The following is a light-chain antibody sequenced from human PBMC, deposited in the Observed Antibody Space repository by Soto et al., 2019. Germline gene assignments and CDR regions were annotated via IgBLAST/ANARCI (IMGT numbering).Light chain of an antibody. CDR3: QQYGGSYLT. J-gene: IGKJ4*01. V-gene: IGKV3D-20*01. CDR1: QRVGSDY. Sequence: DIALTQTPGTLSLSPGERAALSCLASQRVGSDYLAWYQQKPGLPPRLLIHDTSSRASGIPDRFSGSGSGTDFTLTISSLQPEDFATYYCQQYGGSYLTFGGGTKVDI. CDR2: DTS.